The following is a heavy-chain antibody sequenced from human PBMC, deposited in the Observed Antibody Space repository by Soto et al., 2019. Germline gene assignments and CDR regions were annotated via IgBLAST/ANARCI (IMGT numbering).Heavy chain of an antibody. J-gene: IGHJ4*02. CDR2: IYYSGST. CDR1: CCSISSGGFY. D-gene: IGHD3-16*01. CDR3: ARVWLSTGDYVDYFDY. V-gene: IGHV4-31*02. Sequence: SETLSPTCTFSCCSISSGGFYWGWVRQHPGKGLEWIGYIYYSGSTYYNPSLKSRVTISVDTSKNQFSLKLSSVTAADTAVYFCARVWLSTGDYVDYFDYWGPGTLVTVSS.